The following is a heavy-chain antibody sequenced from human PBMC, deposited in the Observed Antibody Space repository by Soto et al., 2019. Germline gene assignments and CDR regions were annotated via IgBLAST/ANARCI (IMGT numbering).Heavy chain of an antibody. J-gene: IGHJ5*02. CDR2: TYFRSKWYN. CDR3: AKGDNLGPKTGYAFDP. CDR1: GDSVSSNTAS. V-gene: IGHV6-1*01. Sequence: SQTLSLSCAISGDSVSSNTASWNWIRQSPSRGLEWLGRTYFRSKWYNDYAVSVKSRIIINPDTSNNQYSLQLNSVTPEDTAVYFCAKGDNLGPKTGYAFDPWGQGIMVTVSS. D-gene: IGHD5-12*01.